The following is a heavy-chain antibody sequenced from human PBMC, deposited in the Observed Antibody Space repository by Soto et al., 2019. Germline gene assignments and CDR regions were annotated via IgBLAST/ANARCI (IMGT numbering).Heavy chain of an antibody. D-gene: IGHD2-15*01. CDR1: GYTFTSYG. CDR2: ISAYNGNT. V-gene: IGHV1-18*01. J-gene: IGHJ4*02. Sequence: ASVKVSCKASGYTFTSYGISWVRQAPGQGLEWMGWISAYNGNTNYAQKLQGRVTMTTDTSTSTAYMELRSLRSDDTAVYYCARESSRPVVKAFRQIDYWGQGTLVTVSS. CDR3: ARESSRPVVKAFRQIDY.